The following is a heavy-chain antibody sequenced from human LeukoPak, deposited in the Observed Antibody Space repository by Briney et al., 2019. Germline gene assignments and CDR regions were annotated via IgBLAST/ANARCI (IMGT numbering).Heavy chain of an antibody. J-gene: IGHJ4*02. CDR2: ISGSGTNK. D-gene: IGHD6-25*01. CDR1: GFTFSSYA. Sequence: GGSLRLSCAASGFTFSSYAMSWVRQAPGKGLEGVSGISGSGTNKYYADSVTCRFPIPRHNPKNTLYLQMHRLRADDTAVYYCAKNLCSSGWLLGNWGQGTLVTVSS. V-gene: IGHV3-23*01. CDR3: AKNLCSSGWLLGN.